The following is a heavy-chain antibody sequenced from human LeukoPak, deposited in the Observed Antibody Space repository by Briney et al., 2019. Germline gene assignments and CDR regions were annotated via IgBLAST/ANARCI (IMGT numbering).Heavy chain of an antibody. Sequence: SESLSLTCTASGGSISSYYWSWIRQAPGKGLEWIADINYTGSTNYNPSLKSRVTISVDTSKNQFSLKLSSVTAADTAVYYCARHMVLGYSYGYPYFDYWGQGTLVTVSS. J-gene: IGHJ4*02. D-gene: IGHD5-18*01. V-gene: IGHV4-59*08. CDR2: INYTGST. CDR3: ARHMVLGYSYGYPYFDY. CDR1: GGSISSYY.